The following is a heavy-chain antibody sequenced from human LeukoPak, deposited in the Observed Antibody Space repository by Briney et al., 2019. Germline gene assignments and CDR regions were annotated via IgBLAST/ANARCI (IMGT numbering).Heavy chain of an antibody. CDR1: GGSTSNDY. Sequence: SETLSLTCTVSGGSTSNDYWSWIRQPPGKGLEWIGYIYYSGSTNYNPSLKSRVTISVDTSKNQFSLKLSSVTAADTAVYYCARRVTMVRGVSTAMFDPWGQGTLVTVSS. J-gene: IGHJ5*02. D-gene: IGHD3-10*01. CDR2: IYYSGST. V-gene: IGHV4-59*08. CDR3: ARRVTMVRGVSTAMFDP.